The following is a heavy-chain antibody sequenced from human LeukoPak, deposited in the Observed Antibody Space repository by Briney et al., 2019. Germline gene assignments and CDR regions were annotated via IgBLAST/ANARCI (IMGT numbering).Heavy chain of an antibody. D-gene: IGHD2-15*01. V-gene: IGHV3-73*01. J-gene: IGHJ5*02. CDR2: IRSKTNNYAT. Sequence: QSGGSLRLSCAASGFSFNGSAMHWVRQASGKGLEWVGRIRSKTNNYATAYAASMKGRFTISRDDSKNTAYLLMNSLKTEDTAVYYCTRGSKQYCSGGSCLDRWGQGTLVTVSS. CDR1: GFSFNGSA. CDR3: TRGSKQYCSGGSCLDR.